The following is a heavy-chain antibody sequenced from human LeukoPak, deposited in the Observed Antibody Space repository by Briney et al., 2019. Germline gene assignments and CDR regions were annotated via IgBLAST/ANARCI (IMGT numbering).Heavy chain of an antibody. V-gene: IGHV3-7*03. Sequence: GGSLRLSCAASGFTFSNFWMNWVRQAPGEGLEWVAKINQDGTEKAYVDSVRGRFTISRDNAKNSLFLQMNSLRAEDTAVYYCARGPLIAAAGTWWGQGTLVTVSS. J-gene: IGHJ4*02. CDR3: ARGPLIAAAGTW. CDR2: INQDGTEK. CDR1: GFTFSNFW. D-gene: IGHD6-13*01.